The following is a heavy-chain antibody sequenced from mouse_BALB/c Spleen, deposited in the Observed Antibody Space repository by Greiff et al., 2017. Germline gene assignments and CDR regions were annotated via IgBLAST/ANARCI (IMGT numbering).Heavy chain of an antibody. CDR1: GFTFNTYA. J-gene: IGHJ4*01. Sequence: EVKVVESGGGLVQPKGSLKLSCAASGFTFNTYAMNWVRQAPGKGLEWVARIRCKSNNYATYYADSVKDRFTISRDDSQSMLYLQMNNLKTEDTAMYYCVRHGSSWNYAMDYWGQGTSVTVSS. CDR3: VRHGSSWNYAMDY. V-gene: IGHV10-1*02. CDR2: IRCKSNNYAT.